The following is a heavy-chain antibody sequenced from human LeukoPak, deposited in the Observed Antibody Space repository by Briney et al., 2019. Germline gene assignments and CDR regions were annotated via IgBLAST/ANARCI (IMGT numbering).Heavy chain of an antibody. J-gene: IGHJ4*02. CDR3: ARRGDYVDY. CDR1: GGPISSYY. V-gene: IGHV4-59*12. CDR2: IDYSGRT. Sequence: SETLSLTCIVSGGPISSYYWNWIRQSPGKGLEWIGYIDYSGRTSSNPSLKSRVTISLDTSKNQFSLNLSSVTAADTAVYYCARRGDYVDYWGQGTLVTVSS.